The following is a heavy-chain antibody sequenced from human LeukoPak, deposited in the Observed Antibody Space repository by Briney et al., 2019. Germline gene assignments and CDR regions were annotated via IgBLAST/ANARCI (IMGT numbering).Heavy chain of an antibody. D-gene: IGHD2-21*02. CDR3: ARPWEYCGGDCFHDAFDI. J-gene: IGHJ3*02. V-gene: IGHV3-30-3*01. CDR1: GFTFSSYA. CDR2: ISYDGSNK. Sequence: GGSLRLSCMASGFTFSSYAMSWVRQAPGKGLEWVAVISYDGSNKYYADSVKGRFTISRDNSKNTLYLQMNSLRAEDTAVYYCARPWEYCGGDCFHDAFDIWGQGTMVTVSS.